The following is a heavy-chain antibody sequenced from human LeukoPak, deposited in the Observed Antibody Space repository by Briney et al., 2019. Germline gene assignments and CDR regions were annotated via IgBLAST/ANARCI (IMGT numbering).Heavy chain of an antibody. D-gene: IGHD6-6*01. CDR3: ARYSDSSSSVGYAFDI. V-gene: IGHV4-4*09. Sequence: SETLSLTCTVSGGSISSYYWSWIRQPPGKGLEWIGYIYTSGRTNYNPSLKSRVTISVDTSKNQFSLKLSSVTAADTAVYYCARYSDSSSSVGYAFDIWGQGTMVTVSS. J-gene: IGHJ3*02. CDR2: IYTSGRT. CDR1: GGSISSYY.